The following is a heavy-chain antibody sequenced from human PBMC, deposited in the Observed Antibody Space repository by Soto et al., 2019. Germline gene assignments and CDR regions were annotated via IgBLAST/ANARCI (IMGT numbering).Heavy chain of an antibody. D-gene: IGHD2-15*01. CDR1: GGTFSSYA. V-gene: IGHV1-69*13. CDR2: IIPIFGTA. J-gene: IGHJ4*02. CDR3: ARXLGYCSGGSCYSGLIGY. Sequence: ASVKVSCKASGGTFSSYAISWVRQAPGQGLEWMGGIIPIFGTANYAQKFQGRVTITADESTSTAYMELSSLRSEDTAVYYCARXLGYCSGGSCYSGLIGYWGQGTLVTVSS.